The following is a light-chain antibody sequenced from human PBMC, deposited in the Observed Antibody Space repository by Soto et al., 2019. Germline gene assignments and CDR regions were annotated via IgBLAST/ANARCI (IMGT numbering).Light chain of an antibody. CDR3: QQYYRYPWT. V-gene: IGKV1-5*01. CDR1: QTINSF. Sequence: DIQMTQSPSTLSASVGDRVTITCRASQTINSFLAWYQQTPGKAPKLLIYDASSLQSGVPSRFSGGGSGTEFTLTFGSLQTDDFATFHCQQYYRYPWTCGQGTKVEIK. CDR2: DAS. J-gene: IGKJ1*01.